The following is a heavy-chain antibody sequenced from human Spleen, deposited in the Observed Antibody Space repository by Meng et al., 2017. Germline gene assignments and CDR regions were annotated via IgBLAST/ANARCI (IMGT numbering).Heavy chain of an antibody. D-gene: IGHD2-21*02. CDR3: GGWICDSDVVDN. CDR2: TYYSSNWYY. CDR1: GNSVSSNRAG. Sequence: QVPLQQSGPGLVKPSQTLSLTCAISGNSVSSNRAGWNWIRQSPSRGFECLGRTYYSSNWYYEYGLSVKSRIAINPDTSKDQFSLLLNSVTRDDTCGDFSGGWICDSDVVDNWCQVILVTVSS. V-gene: IGHV6-1*01. J-gene: IGHJ4*02.